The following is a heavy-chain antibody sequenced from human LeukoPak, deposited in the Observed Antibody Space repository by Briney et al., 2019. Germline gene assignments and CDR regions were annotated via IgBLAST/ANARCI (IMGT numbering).Heavy chain of an antibody. Sequence: GGSLRLSCAASGFTVSSNYMNWVRQAPGKGLEWVSVIYSGGSTYYADSAKGRFTISRDNARSSLYLQMTNLRVEDTAVYFCARGGTVTYYFDHWGQGILVAVSS. J-gene: IGHJ4*02. CDR3: ARGGTVTYYFDH. CDR1: GFTVSSNY. D-gene: IGHD4-17*01. CDR2: IYSGGST. V-gene: IGHV3-53*01.